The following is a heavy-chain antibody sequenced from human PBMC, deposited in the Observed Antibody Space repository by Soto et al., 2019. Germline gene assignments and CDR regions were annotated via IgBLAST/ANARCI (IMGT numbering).Heavy chain of an antibody. J-gene: IGHJ4*02. CDR3: AKSPRGEMATY. V-gene: IGHV1-18*01. D-gene: IGHD5-12*01. CDR2: INTYNGMT. Sequence: QVQLVQSGGEVKKPGASVTVSCKASGYTFINYHITWVRQAPGQGLEWMAWINTYNGMTDYAQKFQGRVTMTRDTSRSTAYMELRNLGSDDTAVYFCAKSPRGEMATYWGQGTLVTVSS. CDR1: GYTFINYH.